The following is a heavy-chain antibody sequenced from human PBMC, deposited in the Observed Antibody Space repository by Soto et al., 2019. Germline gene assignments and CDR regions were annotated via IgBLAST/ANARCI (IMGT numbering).Heavy chain of an antibody. CDR3: AREYLTIFGVVTPYYYYGMDV. V-gene: IGHV1-18*04. CDR1: GYTFTSYS. D-gene: IGHD3-3*01. J-gene: IGHJ6*02. Sequence: GASVKVSCKASGYTFTSYSISWVRQAPGQGLEWMGWISAYNGNTNYAQKLQGRVTMTTDTSTSTAYMELRSLRSDDTAVYYCAREYLTIFGVVTPYYYYGMDVWGQGTTVTVSS. CDR2: ISAYNGNT.